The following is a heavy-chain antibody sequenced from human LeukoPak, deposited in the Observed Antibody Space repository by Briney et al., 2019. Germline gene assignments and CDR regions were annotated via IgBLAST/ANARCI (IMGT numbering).Heavy chain of an antibody. CDR3: AHRRHDILTGYLNYFDY. V-gene: IGHV2-5*01. CDR1: GFSLSTSGVG. D-gene: IGHD3-9*01. Sequence: SGPALVNPTQTLTLTFTFSGFSLSTSGVGVGWIRQPPGKALEWLALIYWNDDKRYSPSLKSRLTITKDTSKNQVVLTMTNMDPVDTATYYCAHRRHDILTGYLNYFDYWGQGTLVTVSS. J-gene: IGHJ4*02. CDR2: IYWNDDK.